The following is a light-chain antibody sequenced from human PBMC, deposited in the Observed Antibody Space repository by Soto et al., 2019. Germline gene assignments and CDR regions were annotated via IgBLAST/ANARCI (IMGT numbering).Light chain of an antibody. CDR2: DVS. Sequence: QSALTQPRSVSWSPGQSGTISCPKPSSDVAGYNFVSWYQQHPGKAPKLMIYDVSKRPSGVPDRFSGSKSGYTASLTISGLQAEDEADYYCCSYAGSYNYVFGTGGKV. CDR3: CSYAGSYNYV. J-gene: IGLJ1*01. V-gene: IGLV2-11*01. CDR1: SSDVAGYNF.